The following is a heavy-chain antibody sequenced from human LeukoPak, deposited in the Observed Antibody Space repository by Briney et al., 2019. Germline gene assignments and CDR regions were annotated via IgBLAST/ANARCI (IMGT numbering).Heavy chain of an antibody. CDR2: ISGYNGNT. V-gene: IGHV1-18*01. J-gene: IGHJ4*02. D-gene: IGHD6-13*01. CDR1: GYTFTSYG. CDR3: ARHLTIAAAVPFGY. Sequence: ASVKVSCKASGYTFTSYGISWVRQAPGQGLEWMGWISGYNGNTNYAQKLQGRVTMTTDTSTSTAYMELRSLRSDDTAVYYCARHLTIAAAVPFGYWGQGSLVTVSS.